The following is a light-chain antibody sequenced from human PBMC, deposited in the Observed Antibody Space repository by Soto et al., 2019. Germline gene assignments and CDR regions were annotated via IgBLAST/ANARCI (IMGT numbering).Light chain of an antibody. CDR2: GNS. V-gene: IGLV1-40*01. Sequence: SVLTQPPSVSGAPGQRVTISCTGSSSNIGAGYDVHWYQQLPGTAPKLLIYGNSNRPSGVPDRFSGSKSGTSASLAITGLQAEDEADYYCQSNDSTLSGVVFGGGTKLTVL. J-gene: IGLJ2*01. CDR3: QSNDSTLSGVV. CDR1: SSNIGAGYD.